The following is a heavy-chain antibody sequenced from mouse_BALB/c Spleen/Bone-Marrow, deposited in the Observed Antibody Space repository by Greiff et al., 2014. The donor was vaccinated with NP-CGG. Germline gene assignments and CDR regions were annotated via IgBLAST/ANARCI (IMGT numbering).Heavy chain of an antibody. J-gene: IGHJ3*01. CDR3: SRLYYYGNFAY. Sequence: VQLQQSGGGLVQPGGSLKLSCAASGFDFSSYWMSWVRQAPGKGLEWIGEINPDSSTINYTPSLKDKFIISRDNAKNTLYLQMSKVRAEDTALYDCSRLYYYGNFAYWGQGTLVTVSA. CDR2: INPDSSTI. V-gene: IGHV4-1*02. CDR1: GFDFSSYW. D-gene: IGHD1-1*01.